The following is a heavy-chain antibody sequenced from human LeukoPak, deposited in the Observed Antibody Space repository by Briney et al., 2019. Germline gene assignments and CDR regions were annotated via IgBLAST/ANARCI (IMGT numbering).Heavy chain of an antibody. CDR2: ISSNGGST. CDR3: ARTDYGDYYMDV. Sequence: GGSLRLSCAASGFTFSSYAMHWVRQAPGKGLEYVSAISSNGGSTYYANSVKGRFTISRDNSKNTLYLQMGSLRAEDMAVYYCARTDYGDYYMDVWGKGTTVTVSS. V-gene: IGHV3-64*01. CDR1: GFTFSSYA. J-gene: IGHJ6*03. D-gene: IGHD4-17*01.